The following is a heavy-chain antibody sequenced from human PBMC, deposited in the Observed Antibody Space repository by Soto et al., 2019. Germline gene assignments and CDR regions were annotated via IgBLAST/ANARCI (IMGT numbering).Heavy chain of an antibody. D-gene: IGHD6-6*01. Sequence: GGSLRLSCAASGFTFSSYSMNWVRQAPGKGLECVSSISSSSSYIYYADSVKGRFTISRDNSKNTLYLQMNSLRAEDTAVYNGARDWESSSTDYYYYYMDVWGKGTTVTVSS. CDR1: GFTFSSYS. J-gene: IGHJ6*03. CDR3: ARDWESSSTDYYYYYMDV. CDR2: ISSSSSYI. V-gene: IGHV3-21*01.